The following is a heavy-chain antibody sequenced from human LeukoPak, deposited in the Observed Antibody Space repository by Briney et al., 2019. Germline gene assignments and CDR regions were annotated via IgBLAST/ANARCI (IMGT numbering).Heavy chain of an antibody. CDR3: ASLSGDHYFDY. Sequence: ASVKVSCKASGYSFNTYYMNWVRQAPGQGLELLGWINTDSGGTNYAQKFQGRVTMTRDTSISTAYMELSRLRSDDTAVYYCASLSGDHYFDYWGQGTLVTVSS. V-gene: IGHV1-2*02. J-gene: IGHJ4*02. CDR2: INTDSGGT. CDR1: GYSFNTYY. D-gene: IGHD7-27*01.